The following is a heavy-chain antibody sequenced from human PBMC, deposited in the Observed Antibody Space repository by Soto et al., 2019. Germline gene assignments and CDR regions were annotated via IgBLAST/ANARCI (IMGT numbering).Heavy chain of an antibody. V-gene: IGHV1-8*01. Sequence: QVQLVQSGAEVKKPGASVKVSCKASGYTFTSYDINWVRQATGQGLEWMGWMNPNSGNTGYAQKFHGSVTMTRNTSKSTGYMELGSLRSEYTAVYYCARERSGYFDYWGQGTLVTVSS. J-gene: IGHJ4*02. D-gene: IGHD2-15*01. CDR3: ARERSGYFDY. CDR2: MNPNSGNT. CDR1: GYTFTSYD.